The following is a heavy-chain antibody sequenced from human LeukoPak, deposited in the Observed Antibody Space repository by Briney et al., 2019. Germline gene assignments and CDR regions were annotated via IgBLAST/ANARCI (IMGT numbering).Heavy chain of an antibody. V-gene: IGHV3-23*01. J-gene: IGHJ3*02. D-gene: IGHD7-27*01. CDR1: GFTFSSYA. CDR3: ARDGDWGLDAFDI. CDR2: ISGSGSSTI. Sequence: GGSLRLSCAASGFTFSSYAMSWVRQAPGKGLEWVSAISGSGSSTIYYADSVKGRFTISRDNAKNSLYLQMNSLRAEDTAVYYCARDGDWGLDAFDIWGQGTMVTVSS.